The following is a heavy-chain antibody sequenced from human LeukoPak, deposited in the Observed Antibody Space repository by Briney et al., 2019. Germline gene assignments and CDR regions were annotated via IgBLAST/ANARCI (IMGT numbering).Heavy chain of an antibody. CDR1: GGTFSSYA. J-gene: IGHJ4*02. D-gene: IGHD1-1*01. CDR2: IIPILGIA. CDR3: ARGGTSQVQLEMDY. Sequence: ASVKVSCKASGGTFSSYAISWVRQAPGQGLEWMGRIIPILGIASYAQKFQGRVTITADKSTSTAYMELSSLRSEDTAVYYCARGGTSQVQLEMDYWGQGTLVTVSS. V-gene: IGHV1-69*04.